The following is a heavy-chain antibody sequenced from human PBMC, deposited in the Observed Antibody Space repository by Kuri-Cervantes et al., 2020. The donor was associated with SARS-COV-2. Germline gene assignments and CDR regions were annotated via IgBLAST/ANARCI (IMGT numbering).Heavy chain of an antibody. Sequence: LSLTCAASGFTFSGSRVHWVRQASGKGLEWVGRIKSAVDNSATAYAASVKGRFTISRDDSKNTAYLQMNSLKTEDTAVYYCTRHVGRIAVAGTDYYYGMDVWGQGTTVT. CDR1: GFTFSGSR. CDR2: IKSAVDNSAT. CDR3: TRHVGRIAVAGTDYYYGMDV. J-gene: IGHJ6*01. D-gene: IGHD6-19*01. V-gene: IGHV3-73*01.